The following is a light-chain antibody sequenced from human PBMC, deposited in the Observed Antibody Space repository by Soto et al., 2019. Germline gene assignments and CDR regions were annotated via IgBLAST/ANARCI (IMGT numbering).Light chain of an antibody. CDR3: QDSGTSAPWT. CDR2: RGS. CDR1: QNIRGNE. Sequence: EVVLTQSPGTLSLSPGERATLSCRASQNIRGNELAWYQQKPGQAPRLLIYRGSSRATGIPDRFSGRGSGPDFTLTISRVEPEDLAVYYCQDSGTSAPWTFGQGTKVEIK. V-gene: IGKV3-20*01. J-gene: IGKJ1*01.